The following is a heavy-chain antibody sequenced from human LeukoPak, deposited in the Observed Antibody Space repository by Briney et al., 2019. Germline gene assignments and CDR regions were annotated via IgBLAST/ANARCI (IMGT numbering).Heavy chain of an antibody. J-gene: IGHJ4*02. CDR3: ARSDYYDSSGYPN. CDR2: IYYSGST. V-gene: IGHV4-39*01. CDR1: GGSISSSSYY. D-gene: IGHD3-22*01. Sequence: SETLSLTCTGSGGSISSSSYYWGWIRQPPGKGLEWIGSIYYSGSTYYNPSLKSRVTISVDTSKNQFSLKLSSVTAADTAVYYCARSDYYDSSGYPNWGQGTLVTVSS.